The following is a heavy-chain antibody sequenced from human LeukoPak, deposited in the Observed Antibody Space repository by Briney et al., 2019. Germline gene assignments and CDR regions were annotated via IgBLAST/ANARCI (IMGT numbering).Heavy chain of an antibody. D-gene: IGHD5-12*01. V-gene: IGHV4-61*02. Sequence: SQTLSLTCTVSGGSISSGSYYWSWIRQPAGKGLEWIGRIYPSGTTNYNPSLKSRFTISVDTSKNQFSLKLRSVTAADTAVYYCARGQEVVAENYFDYWGQGTLVTVSS. CDR3: ARGQEVVAENYFDY. J-gene: IGHJ4*02. CDR2: IYPSGTT. CDR1: GGSISSGSYY.